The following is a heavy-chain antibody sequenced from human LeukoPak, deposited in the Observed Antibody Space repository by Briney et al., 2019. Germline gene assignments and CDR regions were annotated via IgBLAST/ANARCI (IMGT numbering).Heavy chain of an antibody. D-gene: IGHD6-6*01. Sequence: PGGSLRLSCAASGFTFGTYAMNWVRQAPGKGLEWVSGIGGSGVTYYADSVKGRFTMSRDNSQNTLFLQMNSLRVEDTAVYYCAKDLISSIAAPVFDYWGQGTLVTVSS. J-gene: IGHJ4*02. CDR2: IGGSGVT. CDR3: AKDLISSIAAPVFDY. CDR1: GFTFGTYA. V-gene: IGHV3-23*01.